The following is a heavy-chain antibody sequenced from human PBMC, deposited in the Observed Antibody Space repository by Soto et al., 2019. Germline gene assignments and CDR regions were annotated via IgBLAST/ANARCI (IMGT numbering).Heavy chain of an antibody. CDR3: AKTPGVFTVFTSFDH. Sequence: VGSLRVSCVASGFTFNKYALAWVRQAPGKGLEWVSAISGSGASTYDADSVKGRFTISRDNSNNTLYLQMNSLRAEDTAVYYCAKTPGVFTVFTSFDHWGQGTPVTVSS. V-gene: IGHV3-23*01. CDR1: GFTFNKYA. CDR2: ISGSGAST. J-gene: IGHJ4*02. D-gene: IGHD6-13*01.